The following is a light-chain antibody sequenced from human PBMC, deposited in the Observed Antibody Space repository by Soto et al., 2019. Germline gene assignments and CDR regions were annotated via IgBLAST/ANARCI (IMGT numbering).Light chain of an antibody. V-gene: IGKV3-20*01. CDR1: RRVSSNF. J-gene: IGKJ1*01. CDR3: QHYGSSQGT. CDR2: GAS. Sequence: EIVLTQSPGTLSLSPGERATLSCRTSRRVSSNFLAWYHHKPGQAPRLLSYGASSRATGIPDRFSVSGSGTDFTLTISRLEPEDCAVSYCQHYGSSQGTFGQGTKVEIK.